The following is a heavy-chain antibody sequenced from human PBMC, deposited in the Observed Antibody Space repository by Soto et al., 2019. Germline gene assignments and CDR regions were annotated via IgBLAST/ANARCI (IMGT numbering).Heavy chain of an antibody. V-gene: IGHV1-69*01. Sequence: QVQLVQSGAEVKEPGSSVRVSCKASGGTFDNFIMNWVRQTPGRGLEWMGGIVPMLGTPTYAETFKGRVTISATGSTSTMYMEVTSLRSEDTAIYYCARNGTYSSSLSQYSGMDVWGQGTTVTVSS. CDR3: ARNGTYSSSLSQYSGMDV. CDR1: GGTFDNFI. J-gene: IGHJ6*02. D-gene: IGHD1-26*01. CDR2: IVPMLGTP.